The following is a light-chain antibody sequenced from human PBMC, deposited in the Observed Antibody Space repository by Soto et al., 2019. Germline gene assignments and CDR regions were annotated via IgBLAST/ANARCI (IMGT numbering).Light chain of an antibody. CDR2: ATS. V-gene: IGKV1-39*01. CDR1: QTVPTF. CDR3: QKGDNTPFT. J-gene: IGKJ3*01. Sequence: IQMTQSPSSLSASVGDTVTITCRASQTVPTFLTWYQQKPGKAPKLLIYATSSLEGGVPSRFSGSGSGKDFTLTIYSIPPEEFSTYCCQKGDNTPFTCGPGPKVDLK.